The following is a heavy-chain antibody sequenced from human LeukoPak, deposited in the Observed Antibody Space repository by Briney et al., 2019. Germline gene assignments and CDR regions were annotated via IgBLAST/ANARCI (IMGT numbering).Heavy chain of an antibody. CDR2: IYYSGDT. CDR1: AGSISSSSYY. V-gene: IGHV4-39*01. D-gene: IGHD6-19*01. J-gene: IGHJ6*03. CDR3: ARHQWHYYYYMGV. Sequence: SETLSLTCTVSAGSISSSSYYWGWIRQPPGKGLEWIGSIYYSGDTYDNPSLKSRRVTISVDTSKNQFSLRLSSVTAADTAVYYCARHQWHYYYYMGVWGKGSTVTVSS.